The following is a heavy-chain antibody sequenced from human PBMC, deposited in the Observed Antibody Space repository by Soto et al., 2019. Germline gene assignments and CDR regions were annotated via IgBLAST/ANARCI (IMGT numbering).Heavy chain of an antibody. CDR1: GFTFSSYA. CDR2: ISGSGGST. J-gene: IGHJ3*02. CDR3: AKDDIVVVVAATPGAFDI. D-gene: IGHD2-15*01. Sequence: GGSLRLSCAASGFTFSSYAMSWVRQAPWKGLEWVSAISGSGGSTYYADSVKGRFTISRDNSKNTLYLQMNSLRAEDTAVYYCAKDDIVVVVAATPGAFDIWGQGTMVTVSS. V-gene: IGHV3-23*01.